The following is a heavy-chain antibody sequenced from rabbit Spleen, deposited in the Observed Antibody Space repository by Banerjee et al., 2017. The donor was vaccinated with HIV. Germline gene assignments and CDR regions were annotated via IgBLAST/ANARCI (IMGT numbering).Heavy chain of an antibody. J-gene: IGHJ3*01. CDR1: GFSFSDRDV. CDR3: ARDLASVVGWNFGL. V-gene: IGHV1S45*01. Sequence: QEQLEESGGGLVKPGGTLTLTCKASGFSFSDRDVMCWVRQAPGKGLQWIACINTYTGKPVYATWAKGRFTISRTSSTTVTLQMTSLTAADTATYFCARDLASVVGWNFGLWGQGTLVTVS. CDR2: INTYTGKP. D-gene: IGHD3-1*01.